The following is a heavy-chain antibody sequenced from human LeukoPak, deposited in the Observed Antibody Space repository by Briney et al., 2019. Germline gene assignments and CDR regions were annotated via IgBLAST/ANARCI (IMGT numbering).Heavy chain of an antibody. Sequence: PGGSLRLSCAASGFTFSSYWMHWVRQAPGKGLLWVSRINSDGSSTRYADSVKGRFTISRDNSKNTLYLQMNSLRAEDTAVYYCAKELYSSSWYPVGAFDIWGQGTMVTVSS. CDR3: AKELYSSSWYPVGAFDI. CDR1: GFTFSSYW. V-gene: IGHV3-74*01. J-gene: IGHJ3*02. CDR2: INSDGSST. D-gene: IGHD6-13*01.